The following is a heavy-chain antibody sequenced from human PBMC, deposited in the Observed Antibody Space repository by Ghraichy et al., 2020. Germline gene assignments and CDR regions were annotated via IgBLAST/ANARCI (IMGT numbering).Heavy chain of an antibody. CDR1: GYTFTGYY. D-gene: IGHD3-16*01. CDR2: INPNSGGT. V-gene: IGHV1-2*02. J-gene: IGHJ4*02. CDR3: ARDQGGY. Sequence: ASVKVSCKASGYTFTGYYIHWARQAPGQGLEWMGWINPNSGGTNFAQTFQGRVTMTSDTSISTAYMELNSLRSDDTAIYYCARDQGGYWGQGTLVTVSS.